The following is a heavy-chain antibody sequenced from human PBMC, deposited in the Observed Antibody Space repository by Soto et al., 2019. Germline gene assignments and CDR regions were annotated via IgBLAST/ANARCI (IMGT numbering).Heavy chain of an antibody. CDR1: GGSVSSESHY. D-gene: IGHD3-3*01. Sequence: QVQLQESGPGLVKPSETLSLTCTVSGGSVSSESHYWSWIRQTPGKGLEWIGYIYYTGSTNYNPPLKVRVTMSVATSRDQVSLRLRSVTRADTAVYYCAREQYDFRSGSYYYAMEVWGQGTKVTVSS. J-gene: IGHJ6*02. V-gene: IGHV4-61*01. CDR2: IYYTGST. CDR3: AREQYDFRSGSYYYAMEV.